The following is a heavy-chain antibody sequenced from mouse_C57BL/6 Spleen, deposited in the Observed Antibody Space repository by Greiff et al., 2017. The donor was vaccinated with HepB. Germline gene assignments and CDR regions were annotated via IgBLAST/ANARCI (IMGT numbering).Heavy chain of an antibody. CDR1: GFTFSDYG. J-gene: IGHJ3*01. Sequence: DVQLVESGGGLVKPGGSLKLSCAASGFTFSDYGMHWVRQAPEKGLEWVAYISSGSSTIYYADTVKGRFTISRDNAKNTLFLQMTSLRSEDTAMYYGARDYGSPFAYWGQGTPVTVSA. D-gene: IGHD1-1*01. CDR2: ISSGSSTI. V-gene: IGHV5-17*01. CDR3: ARDYGSPFAY.